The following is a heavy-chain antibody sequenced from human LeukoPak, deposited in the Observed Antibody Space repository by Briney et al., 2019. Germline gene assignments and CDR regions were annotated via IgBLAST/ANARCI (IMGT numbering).Heavy chain of an antibody. Sequence: SETLSLTCTVSGGSISSSSYYWGWIRQPPGKGLEWIGSIYYSGSTYYNPSLKSRVTISVDTSKNQFSLKLSSVTAADTAVYYCATLQGYCSGGSCESHDYWGQGTLVTVSP. D-gene: IGHD2-15*01. CDR2: IYYSGST. J-gene: IGHJ4*02. CDR1: GGSISSSSYY. CDR3: ATLQGYCSGGSCESHDY. V-gene: IGHV4-39*07.